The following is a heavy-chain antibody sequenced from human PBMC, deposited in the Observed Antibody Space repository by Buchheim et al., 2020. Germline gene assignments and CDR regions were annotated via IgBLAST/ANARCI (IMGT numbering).Heavy chain of an antibody. D-gene: IGHD2-2*01. J-gene: IGHJ4*02. CDR2: ISSSSSTI. Sequence: EVQLVESGGGLVQPGGSLRLSCAASGFTFSSYSMNWVRQAPGKGLEWVSYISSSSSTIYYADSVKGRFTISSANAKNSLYLQMNSLGDEDTAVYYCARVGLHMVVVPAAPFDYWGQGTL. CDR3: ARVGLHMVVVPAAPFDY. CDR1: GFTFSSYS. V-gene: IGHV3-48*02.